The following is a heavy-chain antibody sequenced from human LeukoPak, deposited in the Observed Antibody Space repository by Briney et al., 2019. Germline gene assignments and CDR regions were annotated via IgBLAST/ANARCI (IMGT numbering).Heavy chain of an antibody. Sequence: ASVKVSCKASGYTFTGYYMHWVRQAPGQVLEWMGWINPNSGGTNYAQKFQGRVTMTRDTSISTAYMELSRLRSDDTAVYYCARGYSSSWSSGDSFDYWGQGTLVTVSS. CDR1: GYTFTGYY. CDR3: ARGYSSSWSSGDSFDY. CDR2: INPNSGGT. D-gene: IGHD6-13*01. V-gene: IGHV1-2*02. J-gene: IGHJ4*02.